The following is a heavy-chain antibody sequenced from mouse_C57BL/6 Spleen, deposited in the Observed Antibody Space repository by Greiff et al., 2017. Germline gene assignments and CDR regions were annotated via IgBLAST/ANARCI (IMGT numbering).Heavy chain of an antibody. CDR3: ARYPGYAMDY. V-gene: IGHV5-12*01. CDR1: GFTFSDYY. Sequence: EVKLMESGGGLVQPGGSLKLSCAASGFTFSDYYMYWVRQTPEKRLEWVAYISNGGGSTYYPDTVKGRFTISRDNAKNTLYLQMSRLKSEDTAMYYCARYPGYAMDYWGQGTSVTVSS. CDR2: ISNGGGST. J-gene: IGHJ4*01.